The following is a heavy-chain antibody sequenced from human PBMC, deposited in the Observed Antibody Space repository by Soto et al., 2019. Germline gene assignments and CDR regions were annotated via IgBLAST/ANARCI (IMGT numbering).Heavy chain of an antibody. D-gene: IGHD4-17*01. CDR2: IYYSGST. J-gene: IGHJ4*02. CDR3: ARAYGDYVFEY. Sequence: SETLSLTCTVSGGSISSYYWSWFRQPPGKGLEWIGYIYYSGSTNYNPSLKSRVTISVDTSKNQFSLKLSSVTAADTAVYYCARAYGDYVFEYWGQGTLVTVSS. CDR1: GGSISSYY. V-gene: IGHV4-59*01.